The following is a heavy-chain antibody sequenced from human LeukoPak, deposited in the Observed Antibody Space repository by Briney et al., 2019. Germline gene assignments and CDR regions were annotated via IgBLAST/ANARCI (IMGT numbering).Heavy chain of an antibody. CDR2: IRHREYGGTA. V-gene: IGHV3-49*03. CDR3: ARERAGDVDY. J-gene: IGHJ4*02. CDR1: GFNFGVVA. Sequence: GGSLRRSCATSGFNFGVVAMDWIRQAPGKGLEWVGFIRHREYGGTAEYAASVNGRFAISRDDSKSIVYLQMNDLRTEDTGVYYCARERAGDVDYWGLGTLVTVSS.